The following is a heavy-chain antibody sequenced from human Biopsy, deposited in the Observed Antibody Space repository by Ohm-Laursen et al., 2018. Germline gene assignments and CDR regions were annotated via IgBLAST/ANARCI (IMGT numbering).Heavy chain of an antibody. J-gene: IGHJ5*02. V-gene: IGHV1-18*01. CDR3: ARSFGVVINFEHNWFDP. CDR2: ITVYNGNT. D-gene: IGHD3-3*01. CDR1: GYTFSSSD. Sequence: ASVKVSCKPSGYTFSSSDINWVRQAPGQGLEWIGRITVYNGNTNFAQKVQDRVSMTIDTSTSTAHMELRSLRSDDTAVHYCARSFGVVINFEHNWFDPWGQGTLVTVSS.